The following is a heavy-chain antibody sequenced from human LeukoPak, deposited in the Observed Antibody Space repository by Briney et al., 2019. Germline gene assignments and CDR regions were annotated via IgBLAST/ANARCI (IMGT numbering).Heavy chain of an antibody. CDR3: VKDLKKTRPGVEDY. Sequence: GGSLRLSCAASGFTFSSYGMHWVRQAPGKGLEWVAVISYDGSNKYYADSVKGRFTISRDNSKNTLYLQMNSLRAEDTAVYYCVKDLKKTRPGVEDYWGQGTLVTVSS. D-gene: IGHD3-10*01. CDR1: GFTFSSYG. CDR2: ISYDGSNK. J-gene: IGHJ4*02. V-gene: IGHV3-30*18.